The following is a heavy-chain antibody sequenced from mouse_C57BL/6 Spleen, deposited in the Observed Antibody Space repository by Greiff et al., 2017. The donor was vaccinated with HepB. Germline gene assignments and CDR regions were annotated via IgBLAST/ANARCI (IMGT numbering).Heavy chain of an antibody. CDR2: IYPGGGYT. J-gene: IGHJ1*03. D-gene: IGHD2-1*01. Sequence: VQLQQSGAELVRPGTSVKMSCKASGYTFTNYWIGWAKQRPGHGLEWIGDIYPGGGYTNYNEKFKGKATLTADKSSSTAYMQFSSLTSEDSAIYYCARSSNYGNYVGYFDVWGTGTTVTVSS. V-gene: IGHV1-63*01. CDR3: ARSSNYGNYVGYFDV. CDR1: GYTFTNYW.